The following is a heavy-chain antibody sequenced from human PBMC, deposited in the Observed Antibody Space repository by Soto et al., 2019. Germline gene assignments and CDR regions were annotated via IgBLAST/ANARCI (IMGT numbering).Heavy chain of an antibody. V-gene: IGHV3-23*01. D-gene: IGHD1-26*01. Sequence: GGSLRLSCAAYGFTFSSNGMNWVRQAPGKGLEWVSGIRSDGDTTYNADSVKGRFTVSRDTSKNTVYLQMNSLRVEDTAIYYCAKGKGVGATPDGANCWGQGTLVTVSS. J-gene: IGHJ4*02. CDR2: IRSDGDTT. CDR1: GFTFSSNG. CDR3: AKGKGVGATPDGANC.